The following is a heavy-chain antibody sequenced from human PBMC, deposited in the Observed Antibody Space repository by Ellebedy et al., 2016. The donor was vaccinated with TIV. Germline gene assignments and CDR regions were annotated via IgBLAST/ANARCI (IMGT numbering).Heavy chain of an antibody. CDR1: GFTFSSYW. CDR3: VAGAGWLPDF. V-gene: IGHV3-7*01. Sequence: GESLKISXAASGFTFSSYWMTWVRQAPGKGLEWVANIDRDGSEKNYVDSVRGLFTISRDNAKTSLFLQMNSLRAEDTALYYCVAGAGWLPDFWGQGTLVAVSS. D-gene: IGHD5-12*01. CDR2: IDRDGSEK. J-gene: IGHJ4*02.